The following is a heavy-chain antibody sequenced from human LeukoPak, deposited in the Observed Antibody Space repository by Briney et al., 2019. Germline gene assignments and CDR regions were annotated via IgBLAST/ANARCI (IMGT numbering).Heavy chain of an antibody. CDR2: ISTSGST. CDR3: ARGASGSSLSGFDI. V-gene: IGHV4-4*07. D-gene: IGHD1-26*01. Sequence: SETLSLTCTVSGGSMSSYFWSWIRQPAGKGLQWIGHISTSGSTNYSPSLKSRVTMSIDTSKNQFSLNLSSVTAADTAVYYCARGASGSSLSGFDIWGQGTMVTVSS. J-gene: IGHJ3*02. CDR1: GGSMSSYF.